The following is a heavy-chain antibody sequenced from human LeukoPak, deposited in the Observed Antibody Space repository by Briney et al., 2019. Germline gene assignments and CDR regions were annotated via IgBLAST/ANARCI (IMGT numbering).Heavy chain of an antibody. CDR1: GITFSNAW. Sequence: PGGSLRLSCAASGITFSNAWMTWVRPAPGKGLEWVGRIYRSSNGETTDYGAPVKGRFTMSRGDSKNTLYLQMNSLKTEDTAVYYCTTYSSGSCPFWGQGTLVTVSS. J-gene: IGHJ4*02. V-gene: IGHV3-15*01. CDR3: TTYSSGSCPF. D-gene: IGHD6-19*01. CDR2: IYRSSNGETT.